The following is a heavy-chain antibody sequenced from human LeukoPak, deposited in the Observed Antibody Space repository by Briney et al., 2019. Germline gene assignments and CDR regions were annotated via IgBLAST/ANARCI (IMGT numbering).Heavy chain of an antibody. J-gene: IGHJ6*03. D-gene: IGHD5-12*01. CDR3: ARSLASQWLRWYYYYMDV. V-gene: IGHV4-39*07. CDR1: GDFINSPLYY. Sequence: PSETLSLTCSVSGDFINSPLYYWGWIRQPPGKGLEWIGHTFYSGSTYYNPSLESRVTISLDMSKNQFSLKLSSVTAADTAVYYCARSLASQWLRWYYYYMDVWGKGTTVTVSS. CDR2: TFYSGST.